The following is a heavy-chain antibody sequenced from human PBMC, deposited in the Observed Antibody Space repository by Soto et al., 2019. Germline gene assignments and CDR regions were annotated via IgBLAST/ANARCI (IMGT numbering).Heavy chain of an antibody. CDR3: EGDSGESLAVAALDY. Sequence: QVQLVQSGAEVKKPGSSVKVSCKASGGTFSSYTISWVRQAPGQGLEWMGRIIPILGIANYAQKFQGRVTITADKTTSPAHMQLSSRRSEDNAVYYCEGDSGESLAVAALDYWGQGTLVTVSS. J-gene: IGHJ4*02. CDR2: IIPILGIA. CDR1: GGTFSSYT. D-gene: IGHD6-19*01. V-gene: IGHV1-69*08.